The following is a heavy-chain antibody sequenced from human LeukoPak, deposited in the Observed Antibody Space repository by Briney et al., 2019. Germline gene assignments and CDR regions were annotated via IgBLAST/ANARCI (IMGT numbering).Heavy chain of an antibody. CDR1: GYPFTDYY. D-gene: IGHD3-10*01. Sequence: ASVKVSCKASGYPFTDYYMHWIRQACGQGLEWMGWTNPNTGDTNYPQKFQGRVTMTTDTSISTAYMDLSRLSSDDTAVYYCATLVRGSNSYYPYWGQGTLVTVSS. J-gene: IGHJ4*02. V-gene: IGHV1-2*02. CDR2: TNPNTGDT. CDR3: ATLVRGSNSYYPY.